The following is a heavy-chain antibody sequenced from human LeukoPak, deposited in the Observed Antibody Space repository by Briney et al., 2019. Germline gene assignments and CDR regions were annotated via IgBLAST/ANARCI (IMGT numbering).Heavy chain of an antibody. V-gene: IGHV3-30*04. J-gene: IGHJ4*02. Sequence: GGSLRLSCAASGFTFSSYAMHWVRQAPGKGLEWVAVISYDGSNKYYADSVKGRFTISRDNSKNTLYLQMNSLRAEDTAVYYCARGPGRGAVAGPSFDYWGQGTLVTVSS. CDR2: ISYDGSNK. D-gene: IGHD6-19*01. CDR1: GFTFSSYA. CDR3: ARGPGRGAVAGPSFDY.